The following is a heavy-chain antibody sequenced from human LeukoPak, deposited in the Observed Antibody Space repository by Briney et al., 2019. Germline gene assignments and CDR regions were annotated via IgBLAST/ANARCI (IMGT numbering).Heavy chain of an antibody. D-gene: IGHD3-22*01. CDR2: INHSGST. CDR3: ARDSPKLRHYYDSSGYPDAFDI. Sequence: SETLSLTCGVSGGSFSGYYGTWIRQPPGKGLEWIGEINHSGSTNYNPSLKSRVAISVDTSKDQFSLKLSSVTAADTAVYYCARDSPKLRHYYDSSGYPDAFDIWGQGTMVTVSS. J-gene: IGHJ3*02. V-gene: IGHV4-34*01. CDR1: GGSFSGYY.